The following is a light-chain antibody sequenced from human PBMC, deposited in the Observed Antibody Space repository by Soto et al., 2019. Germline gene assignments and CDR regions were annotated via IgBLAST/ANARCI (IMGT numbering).Light chain of an antibody. CDR1: KSVSSSY. CDR3: QQYGCSLT. CDR2: GAC. Sequence: EIMITQSPATLSVSPGERATLSCWASKSVSSSYLAWYQQKPGQPPRLIVFGACSRATGIPDRFSGSGSGKDFTLTISRLEPEDFAVYCSQQYGCSLTFGGGTKVDIK. J-gene: IGKJ4*01. V-gene: IGKV3-20*01.